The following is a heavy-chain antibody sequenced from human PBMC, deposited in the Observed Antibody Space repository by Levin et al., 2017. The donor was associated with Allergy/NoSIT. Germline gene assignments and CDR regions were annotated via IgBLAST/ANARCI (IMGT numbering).Heavy chain of an antibody. CDR3: SRVAFRGSLDP. J-gene: IGHJ5*02. CDR1: GGSINNNY. Sequence: SETLSLTCTVSGGSINNNYWTWIRQPPGKGLEWIGYIYYSGSTNYNPSLKSRVTISVDTSKNQFFLKLTSVTAADTAVYYCSRVAFRGSLDPWGQGTLVTVSS. V-gene: IGHV4-59*01. D-gene: IGHD3-3*02. CDR2: IYYSGST.